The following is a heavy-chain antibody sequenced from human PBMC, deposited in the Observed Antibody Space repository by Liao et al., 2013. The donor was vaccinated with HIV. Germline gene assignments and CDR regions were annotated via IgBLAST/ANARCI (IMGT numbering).Heavy chain of an antibody. CDR2: IYTSGST. V-gene: IGHV4-61*02. D-gene: IGHD5-12*01. CDR3: AREAGYSGYASGDFDL. CDR1: GGSITRGSNY. J-gene: IGHJ3*01. Sequence: QVQLQESGPGLVRPSQTLSLTCTVSGGSITRGSNYWSWIRQPAGKGLEWIGRIYTSGSTNYNPSLKSRVTVSQNRSKNQFYLDLTSVTAADTAVYYCAREAGYSGYASGDFDLWGQGTMVTVSS.